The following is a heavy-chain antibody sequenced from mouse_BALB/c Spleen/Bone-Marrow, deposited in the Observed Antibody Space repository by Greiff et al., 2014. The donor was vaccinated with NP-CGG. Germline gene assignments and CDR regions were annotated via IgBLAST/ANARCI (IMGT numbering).Heavy chain of an antibody. CDR3: ARLEDGYYDALDY. CDR1: GYAFTNYY. Sequence: QLQESGPELVKPGASVKVSCKASGYAFTNYYIYWVKQRLGKSLEWFGYIDLYNGGTSYNQKFKGKVTLTIDKSTSTAYMHNKSLTYENSAVYYYARLEDGYYDALDYWGQGTSVTVSS. CDR2: IDLYNGGT. V-gene: IGHV1S135*01. D-gene: IGHD2-3*01. J-gene: IGHJ4*01.